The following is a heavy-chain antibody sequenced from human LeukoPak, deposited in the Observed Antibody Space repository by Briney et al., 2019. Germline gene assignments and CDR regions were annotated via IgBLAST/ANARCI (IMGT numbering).Heavy chain of an antibody. CDR1: GGSISSYY. Sequence: SETLSLTCTVSGGSISSYYWSWIRQPPGKGLEWIGYIYYSGSTNYNPSLKSRVTISVDTSKNQFSLKLSSVTAADSAVYYCATQSYYYDSGGVDYWGQGTLVTVSS. CDR2: IYYSGST. J-gene: IGHJ4*02. D-gene: IGHD3-22*01. CDR3: ATQSYYYDSGGVDY. V-gene: IGHV4-59*08.